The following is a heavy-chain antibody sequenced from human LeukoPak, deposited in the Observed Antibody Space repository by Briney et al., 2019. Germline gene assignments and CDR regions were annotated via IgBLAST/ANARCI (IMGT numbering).Heavy chain of an antibody. J-gene: IGHJ4*02. CDR2: ISSSSSYI. CDR3: ARGKAVAGTIGVDY. V-gene: IGHV3-21*01. Sequence: PGGSLRLSCAASGFTFSSYSMNWVRQAPGKGLEWVSSISSSSSYIYYADSVKGRFTISRDNAKNSLYLQMNSLRAEDTAVYYCARGKAVAGTIGVDYWGQGTLVTVSP. CDR1: GFTFSSYS. D-gene: IGHD6-19*01.